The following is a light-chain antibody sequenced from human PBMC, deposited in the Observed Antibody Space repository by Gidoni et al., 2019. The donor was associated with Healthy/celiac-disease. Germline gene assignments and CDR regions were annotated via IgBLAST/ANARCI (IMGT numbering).Light chain of an antibody. CDR2: GAS. CDR3: QQYNNWPPIT. J-gene: IGKJ5*01. CDR1: QSVSSN. Sequence: DILMPQSPATLSVSPGERATLSCRASQSVSSNLAWYQQKPGQAPRLLIYGASTRATGIPARFSGSGSGTEFTLTISSLQSEDFAVYYCQQYNNWPPITFGQGTRLEIK. V-gene: IGKV3-15*01.